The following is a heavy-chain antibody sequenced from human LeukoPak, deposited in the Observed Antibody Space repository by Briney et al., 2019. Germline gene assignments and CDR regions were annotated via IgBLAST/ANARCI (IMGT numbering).Heavy chain of an antibody. J-gene: IGHJ4*02. V-gene: IGHV3-30-3*01. CDR2: VSYDGNSK. Sequence: GGSLRLSCAASGFTFSSYALHWVRQAPGRGLEWVTIVSYDGNSKYYADSVKGRFTISRDNSKNTLYLQMNSLRAEDTAVYYCTRVDTTWYEYDYWGQGTLVTVSP. CDR3: TRVDTTWYEYDY. CDR1: GFTFSSYA. D-gene: IGHD6-13*01.